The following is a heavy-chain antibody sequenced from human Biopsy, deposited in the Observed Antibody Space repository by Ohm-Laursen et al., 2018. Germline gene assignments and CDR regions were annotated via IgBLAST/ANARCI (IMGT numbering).Heavy chain of an antibody. Sequence: GASVKVSCKASGYTYPDYYVHWVRQAPGQGLEWMGWIKPNNGDTDYSQRFQGRVTLAWDRSTSTGYMEVSSLRSGDTALYYCATRGCDDFWSGHYSEIFYYYTLDVWGQGTTVTVSS. CDR3: ATRGCDDFWSGHYSEIFYYYTLDV. CDR2: IKPNNGDT. D-gene: IGHD3-3*01. J-gene: IGHJ6*02. V-gene: IGHV1-2*02. CDR1: GYTYPDYY.